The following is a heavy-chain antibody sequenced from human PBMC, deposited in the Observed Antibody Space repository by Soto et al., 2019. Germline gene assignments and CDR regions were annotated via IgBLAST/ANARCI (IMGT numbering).Heavy chain of an antibody. V-gene: IGHV4-34*01. Sequence: SETLSLTCAVYGGSFSGYYWSWIRQPPGKGLEWIGEINHSGSTNYNPSLKSRVTISVDTSKNQFSLKLSSVTAADTAVYYCARGSNGSGGQGVVAATSRCHYGMDVWGQGTTVTVS. D-gene: IGHD2-15*01. CDR3: ARGSNGSGGQGVVAATSRCHYGMDV. J-gene: IGHJ6*02. CDR1: GGSFSGYY. CDR2: INHSGST.